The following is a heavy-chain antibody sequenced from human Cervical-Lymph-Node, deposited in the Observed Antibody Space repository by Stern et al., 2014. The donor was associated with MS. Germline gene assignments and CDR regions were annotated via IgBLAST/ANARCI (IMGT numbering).Heavy chain of an antibody. CDR2: ITPASGAQ. J-gene: IGHJ3*02. V-gene: IGHV1-69*01. CDR1: GGTFSSYP. D-gene: IGHD3-22*01. Sequence: VHLVESGTEVKKPGSSVKVSCKASGGTFSSYPIGWVRQAPGQGLEWMGEITPASGAQNYAQKFQGRVTITADESTTTAYMELSGLRSEDTAVYYCARRDYYDSSGYYYGDGFDIWGQGTMVTVSS. CDR3: ARRDYYDSSGYYYGDGFDI.